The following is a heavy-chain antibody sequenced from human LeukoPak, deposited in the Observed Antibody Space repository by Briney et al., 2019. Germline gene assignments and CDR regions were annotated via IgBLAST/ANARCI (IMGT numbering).Heavy chain of an antibody. J-gene: IGHJ5*02. V-gene: IGHV3-21*01. CDR3: ARDRRHGSYYLPNWFDP. CDR2: ISSSSSYI. Sequence: PGGSLRLSCAASGFTFSSYSMNWVRQAPGKGLEWVSSISSSSSYIYYADSVKGRFTISRDNAKNSLYLQMNSLRAEDTAVYYCARDRRHGSYYLPNWFDPWGQGTLVTVSS. CDR1: GFTFSSYS. D-gene: IGHD1-26*01.